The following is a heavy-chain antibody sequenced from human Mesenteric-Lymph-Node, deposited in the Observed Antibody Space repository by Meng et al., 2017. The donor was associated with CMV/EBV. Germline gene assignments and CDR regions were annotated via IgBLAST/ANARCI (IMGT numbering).Heavy chain of an antibody. CDR1: GYTFTSYD. J-gene: IGHJ4*02. CDR3: ATGLHPNFDY. V-gene: IGHV1-46*01. D-gene: IGHD5-24*01. CDR2: INANGGST. Sequence: ASVKVSCKASGYTFTSYDINWVRQATGQGLEWMGIINANGGSTKYAQKFQGRVTMTGDTSTLYMEVSSLTSDDTAVYYCATGLHPNFDYWGQGTLVTVSS.